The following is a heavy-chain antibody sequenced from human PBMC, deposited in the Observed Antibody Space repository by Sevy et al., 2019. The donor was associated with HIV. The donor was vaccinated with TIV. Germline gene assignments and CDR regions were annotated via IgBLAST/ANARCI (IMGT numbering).Heavy chain of an antibody. CDR3: AGGNGGGRGYS. J-gene: IGHJ4*02. Sequence: SETLSLTCTVSGGSITSLYWNWIRQPPGKGLEWIANIYYNGHINYNPSLKSRVTLSLDTSKNQFSLRLGSVTAADTAIYYCAGGNGGGRGYSWGQGTLVTGSS. CDR2: IYYNGHI. D-gene: IGHD3-16*01. CDR1: GGSITSLY. V-gene: IGHV4-59*08.